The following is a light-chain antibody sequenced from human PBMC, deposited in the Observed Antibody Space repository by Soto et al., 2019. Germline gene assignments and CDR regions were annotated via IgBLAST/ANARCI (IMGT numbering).Light chain of an antibody. J-gene: IGLJ3*02. CDR2: EVD. Sequence: QSALTQPASVSGSPGQSITISCTGTYTDVGGDNRVSWYQHHAGKGPKMLIFEVDNRPSGIADRFSGSKSGDTASLTISGLQAEDEADYYCVAYRESSLTPWVFGGGTKLTVL. CDR1: YTDVGGDNR. V-gene: IGLV2-14*01. CDR3: VAYRESSLTPWV.